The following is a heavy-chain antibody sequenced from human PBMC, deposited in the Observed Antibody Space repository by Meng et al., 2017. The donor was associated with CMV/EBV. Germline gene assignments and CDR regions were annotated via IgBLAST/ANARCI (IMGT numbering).Heavy chain of an antibody. Sequence: GESLKISCAASGFTFSDYYMSWIRQAPGKGLEWVSYISSSGSTIYYADSVKGRFTISRDNAKNSLYLQMNSLRAEDTAVYYCASAYGFWSGYRYYFDYWGQGTLVTVSS. CDR1: GFTFSDYY. V-gene: IGHV3-11*04. J-gene: IGHJ4*02. D-gene: IGHD3-3*01. CDR3: ASAYGFWSGYRYYFDY. CDR2: ISSSGSTI.